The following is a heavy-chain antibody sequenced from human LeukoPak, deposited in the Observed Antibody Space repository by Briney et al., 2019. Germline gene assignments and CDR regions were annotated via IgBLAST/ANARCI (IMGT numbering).Heavy chain of an antibody. Sequence: PSGTLSLTCAVSGGSISRSNWWGWVREPPGKGLEWFGGIYHSGSTDYNPSLKCRVPISADKSNNHFSWTLISVTAAASATFHSARGPVFNTTGSVQPIDYWGQGTLVNVSS. CDR2: IYHSGST. CDR1: GGSISRSNW. D-gene: IGHD6-25*01. V-gene: IGHV4-4*02. J-gene: IGHJ4*02. CDR3: ARGPVFNTTGSVQPIDY.